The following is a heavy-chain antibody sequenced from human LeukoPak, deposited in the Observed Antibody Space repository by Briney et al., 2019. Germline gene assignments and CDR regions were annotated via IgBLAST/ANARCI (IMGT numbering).Heavy chain of an antibody. CDR1: GGSLSDYL. J-gene: IGHJ3*01. V-gene: IGHV4-59*12. CDR3: ARRFRTGGDLHHDAYDV. Sequence: PSETLSLTCSVSGGSLSDYLWGWIRQPPGKGLEWIGHVYYIGKPTCSPSLESRVSISVDTSKSQLSLELTSVTAADTAVYYCARRFRTGGDLHHDAYDVWGQGTVVTVSS. CDR2: VYYIGKP. D-gene: IGHD3-16*01.